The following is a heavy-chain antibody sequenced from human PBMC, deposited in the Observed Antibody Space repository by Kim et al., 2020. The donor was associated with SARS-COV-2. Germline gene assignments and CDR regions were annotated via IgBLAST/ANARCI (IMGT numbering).Heavy chain of an antibody. CDR3: ARLNHGFDY. CDR2: ISYSGSYI. CDR1: GFTFSSFS. V-gene: IGHV3-21*01. J-gene: IGHJ4*02. Sequence: GGSLRLSCAASGFTFSSFSMNWVRQTPGKGLEWVSSISYSGSYIYYADSVKGRFTISRDTAKNSLFLQMNSLRAEDTAVYYCARLNHGFDYWGQGSLVTVSS.